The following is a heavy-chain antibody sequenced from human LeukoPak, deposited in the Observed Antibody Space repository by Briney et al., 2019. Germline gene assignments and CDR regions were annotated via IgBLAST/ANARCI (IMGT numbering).Heavy chain of an antibody. D-gene: IGHD5-12*01. V-gene: IGHV1-8*01. CDR1: GYTFTSYD. Sequence: ASVKVSCKASGYTFTSYDINWVRQATGQGLEWMGRMNPNRGNTGYAQKFQGRVTMTRNTSISTAYMELRSLTSDDTALYYCARSSLGTITAGPFDYWGQGTLVTVSS. J-gene: IGHJ4*02. CDR2: MNPNRGNT. CDR3: ARSSLGTITAGPFDY.